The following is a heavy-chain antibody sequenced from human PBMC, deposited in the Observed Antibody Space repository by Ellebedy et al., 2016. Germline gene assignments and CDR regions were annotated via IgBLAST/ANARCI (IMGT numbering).Heavy chain of an antibody. CDR3: AKWNGGWYAFEV. D-gene: IGHD6-19*01. V-gene: IGHV4-59*02. J-gene: IGHJ3*01. Sequence: SETLSLTCNVSGGSVSSDYWNWIRRPPGKGLEWIGYIFHTGTTNYNPSLKSRVTLSVDTSKSQFSLRLTAVTAADTAVYYCAKWNGGWYAFEVWGQGTMVTVSS. CDR2: IFHTGTT. CDR1: GGSVSSDY.